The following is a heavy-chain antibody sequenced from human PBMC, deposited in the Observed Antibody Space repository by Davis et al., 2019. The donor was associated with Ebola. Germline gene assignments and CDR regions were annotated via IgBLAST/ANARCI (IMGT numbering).Heavy chain of an antibody. Sequence: MPSETLSLTCTVSGGSISSYYWSWIRQPPGKGLEWIGYVYYSGTTKYNPSLKSRVTISVDTSKNQFSLKLSSVTAADTAVYNCARLGGYSYGLDYWGQGTLVTVSS. J-gene: IGHJ4*02. V-gene: IGHV4-59*08. CDR2: VYYSGTT. CDR1: GGSISSYY. D-gene: IGHD5-18*01. CDR3: ARLGGYSYGLDY.